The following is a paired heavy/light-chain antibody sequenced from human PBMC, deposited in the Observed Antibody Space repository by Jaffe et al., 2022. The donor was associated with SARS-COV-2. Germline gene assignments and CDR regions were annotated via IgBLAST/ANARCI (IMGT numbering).Heavy chain of an antibody. Sequence: QLQLQESGPGLVKPSETLSLTCTVSYASISVSRYFWAWIRQPPGQGLEWIGSVSYSGATYYNASLKSRVSISVDRSKNQFTLKLNSVTAADTAVYYCVSPGEPSSNWSEPTFYYYGMDVWGEGTTVTVSA. CDR1: YASISVSRYF. V-gene: IGHV4-39*01. D-gene: IGHD1-20*01. J-gene: IGHJ6*04. CDR3: VSPGEPSSNWSEPTFYYYGMDV. CDR2: VSYSGAT.
Light chain of an antibody. J-gene: IGLJ3*02. CDR3: YSASDNNWM. CDR1: VLARKY. CDR2: KDD. V-gene: IGLV3-27*01. Sequence: SYELTQPSSVSVSPGQTARIVCSGDVLARKYARWLQQKPGQAPVLVIYKDDKRPSGIPERFSGSRSGNMLILTISGAQVEDEAAYYCYSASDNNWMFGGGTQLTVL.